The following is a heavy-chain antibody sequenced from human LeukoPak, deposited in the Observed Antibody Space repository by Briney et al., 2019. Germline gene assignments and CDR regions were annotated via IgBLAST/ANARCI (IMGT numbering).Heavy chain of an antibody. CDR3: ARDSSLEWLPGSFDY. CDR2: IYSGGST. J-gene: IGHJ4*02. D-gene: IGHD3-3*01. V-gene: IGHV3-66*02. CDR1: GFTVSSNY. Sequence: PGGSLRLSCAASGFTVSSNYMSWVRQAPGKGREWDSVIYSGGSTYYADSVKGRFTISRDNSKNTLYLQMNSLRAEDTAVYYCARDSSLEWLPGSFDYWGQGTLVTVSS.